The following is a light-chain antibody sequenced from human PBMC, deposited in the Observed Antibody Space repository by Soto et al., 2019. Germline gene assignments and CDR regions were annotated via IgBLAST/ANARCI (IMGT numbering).Light chain of an antibody. J-gene: IGKJ1*01. V-gene: IGKV3-15*01. CDR2: GAS. Sequence: EIVITESPATLSVSPGERATLSCWASQSVSSNLAWYQQKPGQAPRLLIYGASTRATGIPARFSGSGSGTEFTLTISSLQSEDFAVYYCQQYNNWPWTFGQGTKVDIK. CDR3: QQYNNWPWT. CDR1: QSVSSN.